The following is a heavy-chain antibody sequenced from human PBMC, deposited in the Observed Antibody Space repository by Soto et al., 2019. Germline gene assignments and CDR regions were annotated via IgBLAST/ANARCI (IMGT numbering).Heavy chain of an antibody. CDR3: ARGLGYCSCGSCTDFDY. V-gene: IGHV4-34*01. J-gene: IGHJ4*02. CDR1: GGSFSGYY. Sequence: QVQLQQWGAGLLKPSETLSLTCAVYGGSFSGYYWSWIRQPPGKGLEWIGEINHSGSTNYNPSLKSRVNISVDTSKNQFALKLSSVTAEDTAVYYCARGLGYCSCGSCTDFDYWGQGTLVTVSS. CDR2: INHSGST. D-gene: IGHD2-15*01.